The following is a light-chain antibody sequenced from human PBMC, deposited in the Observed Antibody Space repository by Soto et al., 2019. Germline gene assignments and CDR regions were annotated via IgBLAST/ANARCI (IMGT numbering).Light chain of an antibody. CDR3: QQYNSYPWT. V-gene: IGKV1-33*01. Sequence: DIQMTQSPSSLSASVGDRVTITCQASQDISHFLNWYQQKPGKAPKLLIYDASNLQTGVPSRFSGSGSGTHFTFTISGLQPEDIATYCCQQYNSYPWTFGQGTKVEIK. CDR2: DAS. CDR1: QDISHF. J-gene: IGKJ1*01.